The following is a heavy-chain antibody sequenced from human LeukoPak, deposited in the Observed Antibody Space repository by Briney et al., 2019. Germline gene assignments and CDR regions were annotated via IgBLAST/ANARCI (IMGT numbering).Heavy chain of an antibody. CDR1: GFTFSDYY. D-gene: IGHD2-2*01. V-gene: IGHV3-11*01. J-gene: IGHJ6*03. CDR2: ISSSGSTI. Sequence: PGGSLRLSCAASGFTFSDYYMSWIRQAPGKGLEWVSYISSSGSTIYYADSVKGRFTISRDNAKNSLNLQMNSLRAEDMAVYYCARDNIVVVPAAKYYYYYYMDVWGKGTTVTVSS. CDR3: ARDNIVVVPAAKYYYYYYMDV.